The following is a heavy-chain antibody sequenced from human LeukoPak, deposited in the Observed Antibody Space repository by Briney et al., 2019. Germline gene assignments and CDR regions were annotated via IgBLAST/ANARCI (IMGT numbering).Heavy chain of an antibody. CDR1: GFSFSRHW. D-gene: IGHD3-10*01. CDR2: IKKDGSEK. V-gene: IGHV3-7*05. J-gene: IGHJ4*02. CDR3: ARDNYYGWDY. Sequence: GGSLRLSCAASGFSFSRHWMNCVRQAPGKGLEWVAYIKKDGSEKYYVDSVKGRFTISRDNAKNSLYLQMNSLRAEDTAVYYCARDNYYGWDYWGQGTVVTVSS.